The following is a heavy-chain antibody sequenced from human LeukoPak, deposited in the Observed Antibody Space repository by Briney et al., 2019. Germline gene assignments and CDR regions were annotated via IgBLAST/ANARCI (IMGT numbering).Heavy chain of an antibody. CDR2: IYYTGSS. V-gene: IGHV4-31*03. D-gene: IGHD2-2*01. CDR1: GGSISSGNNY. J-gene: IGHJ4*02. CDR3: ARYIPVATRIDS. Sequence: SQTLSLTCTVSGGSISSGNNYWSWIRQHPGKGLEWMGYIYYTGSSHYNPSLKSRLTISVDTSKNQFSLRLNSVTAADTAVYYCARYIPVATRIDSRGQGTLVTVSS.